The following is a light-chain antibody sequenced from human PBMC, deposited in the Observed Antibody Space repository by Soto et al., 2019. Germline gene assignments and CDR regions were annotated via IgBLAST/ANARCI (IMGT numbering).Light chain of an antibody. V-gene: IGKV1-5*03. CDR1: QTISSW. CDR2: KAS. Sequence: IQMTQSPSILSASVGDRVTITCRASQTISSWLAWYQQKPGKAPKLLIYKASTLKSGVPSRFSGSGSGTEFTLTISSLQPDDFATYYCQHYNSYSEAFGQGSNVDI. J-gene: IGKJ1*01. CDR3: QHYNSYSEA.